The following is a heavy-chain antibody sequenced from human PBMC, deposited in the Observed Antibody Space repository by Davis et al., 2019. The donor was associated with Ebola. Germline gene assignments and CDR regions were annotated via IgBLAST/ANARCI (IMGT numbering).Heavy chain of an antibody. J-gene: IGHJ3*02. CDR1: GFTFSSYW. CDR3: ARDFYWSDLLPDAFDI. Sequence: GESLKISCAASGFTFSSYWMSWVRQAPGKGLEWVANIKQDGSEKYYVDSVKGRFTISRDNAKNSLYLQMNSLRAEDTAVFYCARDFYWSDLLPDAFDIWGQGTMVTVSS. D-gene: IGHD3-3*01. CDR2: IKQDGSEK. V-gene: IGHV3-7*01.